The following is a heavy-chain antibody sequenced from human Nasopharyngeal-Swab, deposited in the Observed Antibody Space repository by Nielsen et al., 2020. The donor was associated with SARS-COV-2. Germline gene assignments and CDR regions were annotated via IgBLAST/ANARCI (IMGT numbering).Heavy chain of an antibody. CDR3: PTDYYFDY. J-gene: IGHJ4*02. Sequence: GESLNISRAASGFILSGSAMHWVRQASGKGLEWVGRIGDKEHSYATTYGVAVKGRFTISRDDSNNTAYLQMDSLKTEDTALYYCPTDYYFDYWGQGTLVTFSS. CDR2: IGDKEHSYAT. V-gene: IGHV3-73*01. CDR1: GFILSGSA.